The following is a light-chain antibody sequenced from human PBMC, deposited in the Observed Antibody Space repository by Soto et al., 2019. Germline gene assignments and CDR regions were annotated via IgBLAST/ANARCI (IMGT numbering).Light chain of an antibody. J-gene: IGKJ1*01. CDR3: QQRSNWPRT. Sequence: EIVLTQSPATLSLSPGERATLSCRASQSVSSSLAWYQQKPGQAPRLLIYDASSRAAGIPARFSGSGSGTDLTLTISSLEPEESAVYYCQQRSNWPRTFGQGTKVEIK. CDR1: QSVSSS. CDR2: DAS. V-gene: IGKV3-11*01.